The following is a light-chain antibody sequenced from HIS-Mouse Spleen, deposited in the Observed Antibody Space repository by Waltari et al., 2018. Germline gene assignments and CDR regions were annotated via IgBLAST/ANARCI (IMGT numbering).Light chain of an antibody. CDR2: DDS. CDR3: QVWDSSSDHVV. J-gene: IGLJ2*01. CDR1: NIGSKS. Sequence: SYVLTQPPSVSVAPGKTARITCGGNNIGSKSVHWYQQKPGQAPVLVVYDDSDRPSGCPERFSGSKSGNTATLTISRVEAGDEADYYCQVWDSSSDHVVFGGGTKLTVL. V-gene: IGLV3-21*03.